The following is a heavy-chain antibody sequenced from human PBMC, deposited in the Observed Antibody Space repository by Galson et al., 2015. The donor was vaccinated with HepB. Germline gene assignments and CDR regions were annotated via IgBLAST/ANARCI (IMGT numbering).Heavy chain of an antibody. D-gene: IGHD5-24*01. Sequence: LRLSCAASGFTVSSNYMSWVRQAPGKGLEWVSVIYSGGSTYYADSVKGRFTISRDNSKNTLYLQMNSLRAEDTAVYYCARDLGRDGYIIDAFDIWGQGTMVTVSS. V-gene: IGHV3-66*01. CDR3: ARDLGRDGYIIDAFDI. J-gene: IGHJ3*02. CDR1: GFTVSSNY. CDR2: IYSGGST.